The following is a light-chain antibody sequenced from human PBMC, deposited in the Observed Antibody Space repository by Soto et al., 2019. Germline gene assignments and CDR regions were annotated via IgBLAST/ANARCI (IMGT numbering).Light chain of an antibody. Sequence: QSVLTQPASVSGSPGQSITISRTGTSSDVGGYNYVSWYQQHPGKAPKLMIYDVNNRPSGVSNRFSGSKSGNTASLTISGLQAEDEADYYCSSYTSSGTYVFGTGTKVTVL. CDR3: SSYTSSGTYV. J-gene: IGLJ1*01. CDR2: DVN. V-gene: IGLV2-14*03. CDR1: SSDVGGYNY.